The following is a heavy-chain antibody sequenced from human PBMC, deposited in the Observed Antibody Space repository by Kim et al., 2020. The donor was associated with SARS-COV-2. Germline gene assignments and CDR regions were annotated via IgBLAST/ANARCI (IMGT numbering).Heavy chain of an antibody. CDR2: ISSSGSTV. CDR1: GFTFSSHE. D-gene: IGHD3-22*01. CDR3: AKDSPYYDNSGWIDY. J-gene: IGHJ4*02. Sequence: GGSLRLSCEASGFTFSSHEMNWVRQAPGKGLEWISYISSSGSTVYYADSVKGRFTISRDNAKNSLYLQMNSLRAEDTAVYYCAKDSPYYDNSGWIDYWGQGTLVTVSS. V-gene: IGHV3-48*03.